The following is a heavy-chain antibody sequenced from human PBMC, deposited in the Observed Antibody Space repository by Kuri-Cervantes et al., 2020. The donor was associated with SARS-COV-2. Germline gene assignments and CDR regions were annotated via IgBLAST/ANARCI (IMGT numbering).Heavy chain of an antibody. CDR1: GFTFSSYW. Sequence: GGSLRLSCAASGFTFSSYWMSWVRQAPGKGLEWVANIDQDGSEQYYVDSVKGRFSISRDNAKKSLYLQMNSLRAEDTAVYYCARDPALGRWNHRGGPPPYYYYYMDVWGKGTTVTVSS. CDR3: ARDPALGRWNHRGGPPPYYYYYMDV. V-gene: IGHV3-7*01. CDR2: IDQDGSEQ. J-gene: IGHJ6*03. D-gene: IGHD3-10*01.